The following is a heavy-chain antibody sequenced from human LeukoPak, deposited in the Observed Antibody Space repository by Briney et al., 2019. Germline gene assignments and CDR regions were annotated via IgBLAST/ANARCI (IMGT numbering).Heavy chain of an antibody. Sequence: PGGPLRLSCAASGFTLSSHALAGFRQPPGKGLDGFPVLGGVVGGTYYADSVKGRFTISRDNSKNTLYLQMNSLRAEDTAVYYCAKYYYGSGSYYKPYHFDYWGQGTLVTVSS. D-gene: IGHD3-10*01. J-gene: IGHJ4*02. CDR3: AKYYYGSGSYYKPYHFDY. CDR1: GFTLSSHA. V-gene: IGHV3-23*01. CDR2: LGGVVGGT.